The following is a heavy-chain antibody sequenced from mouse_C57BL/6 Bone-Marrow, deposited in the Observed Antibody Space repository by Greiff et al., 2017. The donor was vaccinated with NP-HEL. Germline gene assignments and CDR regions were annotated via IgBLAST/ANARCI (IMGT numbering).Heavy chain of an antibody. CDR1: GYTFTRSW. CDR3: ARGDYYGSSYGYFDV. CDR2: IDPSDSET. D-gene: IGHD1-1*01. V-gene: IGHV1-52*01. J-gene: IGHJ1*03. Sequence: QVHVKQPGAELVRPGSSVKLSCKASGYTFTRSWMHWVKQRPIQGLEWIGNIDPSDSETHYNQKFKDKATLTVDKSSSTAYMQLSSLTSEDSAVYYCARGDYYGSSYGYFDVWGTGTTVTVSS.